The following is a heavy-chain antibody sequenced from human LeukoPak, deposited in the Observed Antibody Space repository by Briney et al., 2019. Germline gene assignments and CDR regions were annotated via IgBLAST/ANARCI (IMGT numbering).Heavy chain of an antibody. CDR2: VNPSGGST. D-gene: IGHD6-13*01. V-gene: IGHV1-46*01. J-gene: IGHJ1*01. CDR1: GYTFTSYY. CDR3: ARVSSSSSWAYEH. Sequence: GASVKVSCKASGYTFTSYYMHWMRQAPGQGLEWMGVVNPSGGSTKYAQKFQGRVTMTRDMSTSTVHMELSSLRSEDTAVYYCARVSSSSSWAYEHWGQGTLVTVSS.